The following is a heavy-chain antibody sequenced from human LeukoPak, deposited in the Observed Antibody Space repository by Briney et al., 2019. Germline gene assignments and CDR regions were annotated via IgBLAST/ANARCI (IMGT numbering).Heavy chain of an antibody. J-gene: IGHJ4*02. CDR2: ISSSGSTI. V-gene: IGHV3-48*03. CDR1: GFTFSSYE. D-gene: IGHD4-23*01. Sequence: GGSLRLSCAVSGFTFSSYEMNWVRQAPGKGLDWVSNISSSGSTIYYADSVKGRFTITRDNAKNSLYLQFNTMGAEDTAVYYCARDFYGGSDYWGQGTLVTVSS. CDR3: ARDFYGGSDY.